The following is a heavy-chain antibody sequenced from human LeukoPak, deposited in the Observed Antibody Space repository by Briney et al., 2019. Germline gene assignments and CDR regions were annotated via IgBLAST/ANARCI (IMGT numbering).Heavy chain of an antibody. V-gene: IGHV4-30-4*08. CDR2: IYYSGST. Sequence: SETLFLTCTVSGGSISSGDYYWSWIRQPPGKGLEWIGYIYYSGSTYYNPSLKSRVTISVDTSKNQFSLKLSSVTAADTAVYYCARKSGSSSRPFDYWGQGTLVTVSS. J-gene: IGHJ4*02. D-gene: IGHD3-10*01. CDR1: GGSISSGDYY. CDR3: ARKSGSSSRPFDY.